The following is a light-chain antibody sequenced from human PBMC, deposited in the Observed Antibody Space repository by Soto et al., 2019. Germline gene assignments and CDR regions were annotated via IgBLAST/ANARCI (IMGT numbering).Light chain of an antibody. V-gene: IGLV2-14*03. J-gene: IGLJ1*01. CDR1: SSDVGGYNY. CDR3: SSYTTSNTRQIV. Sequence: QSALTQPASVSGSAGQSITISCTGTSSDVGGYNYVSWYQHHPGKAPKLIIYDVTNRPSGVSNPFSGSKSGNTASLTISGLQPEDEADYYCSSYTTSNTRQIVFGTGTKVT. CDR2: DVT.